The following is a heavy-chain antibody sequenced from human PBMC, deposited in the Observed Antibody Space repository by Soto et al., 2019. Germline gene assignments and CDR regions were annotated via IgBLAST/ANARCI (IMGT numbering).Heavy chain of an antibody. Sequence: TLSLTCPVSVASISRGDYYWSWVRKHPGKGLEWIGYIYYSGRTDYNPSLKSRVTISVDTSKNQFSLRLTSVTFAHTAMYYYARDFEAGYSSGWPLWGQGTLVTVSS. D-gene: IGHD6-19*01. CDR3: ARDFEAGYSSGWPL. CDR1: VASISRGDYY. V-gene: IGHV4-31*02. J-gene: IGHJ4*02. CDR2: IYYSGRT.